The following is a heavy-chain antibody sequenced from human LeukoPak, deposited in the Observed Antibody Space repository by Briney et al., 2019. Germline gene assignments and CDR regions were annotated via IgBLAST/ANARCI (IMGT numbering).Heavy chain of an antibody. D-gene: IGHD6-19*01. Sequence: SETLSLTCTVSGGSISSSSYYWGWIRQPPGKGLEWIGTIYYSGSTYYNPSLKSRLTISVDTSKNQFSLMLTSMTAADTAVYYCARQEWQWLFRSFDPWGQGTLVAVSS. J-gene: IGHJ5*02. CDR1: GGSISSSSYY. CDR2: IYYSGST. V-gene: IGHV4-39*01. CDR3: ARQEWQWLFRSFDP.